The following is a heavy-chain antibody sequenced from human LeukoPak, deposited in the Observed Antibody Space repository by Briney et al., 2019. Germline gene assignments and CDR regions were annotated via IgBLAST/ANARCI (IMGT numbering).Heavy chain of an antibody. J-gene: IGHJ3*02. V-gene: IGHV3-33*01. CDR2: IWDDGSNG. CDR3: AREADCSGGRCYRGAFDI. CDR1: GFTFSQYA. D-gene: IGHD2-15*01. Sequence: GGSLRLSRAAPGFTFSQYAMHWVRPAPGEGLERVAAIWDDGSNGDYADSVKGRFTISRDNYKYTLSLQMNSLRAEDAAVYYCAREADCSGGRCYRGAFDIWGQGTMVTVSS.